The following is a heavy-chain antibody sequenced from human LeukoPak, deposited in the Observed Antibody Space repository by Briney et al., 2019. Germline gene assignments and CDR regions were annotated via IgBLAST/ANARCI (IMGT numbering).Heavy chain of an antibody. CDR2: IIPIFDTG. J-gene: IGHJ4*02. D-gene: IGHD3-22*01. CDR1: GYTFSSYA. Sequence: APVKVSCKASGYTFSSYAISWVRQAPGQGLEWMGGIIPIFDTGNYAQKFQGRLTITADESTSTAYMELSSLRSEDTAVYYCAYNYYDSSGYYLFDYWGQGTLVTVSS. CDR3: AYNYYDSSGYYLFDY. V-gene: IGHV1-69*13.